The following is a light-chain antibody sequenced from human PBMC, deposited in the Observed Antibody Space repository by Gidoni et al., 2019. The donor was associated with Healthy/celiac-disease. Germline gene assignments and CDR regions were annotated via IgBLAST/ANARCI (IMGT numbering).Light chain of an antibody. CDR1: HSVSSN. CDR2: DAS. J-gene: IGKJ3*01. CDR3: QQYNNWPAFT. Sequence: EIVMTQSPATLSVSPGERATLSCRASHSVSSNLAWYQQKPGQAPRLLINDASTRATSLPARFSGSGSGTEFTLTISSLQSEDFAVYYCQQYNNWPAFTFGPGTKVDIK. V-gene: IGKV3-15*01.